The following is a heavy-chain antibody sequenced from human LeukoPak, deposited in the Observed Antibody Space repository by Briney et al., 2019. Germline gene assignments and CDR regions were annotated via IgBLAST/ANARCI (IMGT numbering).Heavy chain of an antibody. Sequence: GASVKVSCKPSGYTFTGYYIQWVRQAPGQGLEWMGWISAYNGNTNYAQKLQGRVTMTTDTSTSTAYMELRSLRSDDTAVYYCARVREGDYGFDAFDIWGQGTMVTVSS. V-gene: IGHV1-18*04. CDR2: ISAYNGNT. J-gene: IGHJ3*02. CDR1: GYTFTGYY. D-gene: IGHD4-17*01. CDR3: ARVREGDYGFDAFDI.